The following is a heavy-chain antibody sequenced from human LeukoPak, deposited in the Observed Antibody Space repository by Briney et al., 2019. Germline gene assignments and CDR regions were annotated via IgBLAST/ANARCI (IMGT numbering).Heavy chain of an antibody. CDR1: GFTFSDAY. CDR2: VRNKPNGYTT. CDR3: TRVGHGDYFHS. D-gene: IGHD4-17*01. V-gene: IGHV3-72*01. Sequence: GGSLRLSCAASGFTFSDAYMDWVRQAPGKGLEWVGRVRNKPNGYTTDYAASVKGRFTISRDDSENSMYLQMNSLKTEDTAVYYRTRVGHGDYFHSSGPRTLVTVSS. J-gene: IGHJ4*02.